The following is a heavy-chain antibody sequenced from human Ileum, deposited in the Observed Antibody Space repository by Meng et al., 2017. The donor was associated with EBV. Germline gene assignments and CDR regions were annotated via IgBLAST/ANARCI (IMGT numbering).Heavy chain of an antibody. D-gene: IGHD4-17*01. CDR2: INSEGSST. J-gene: IGHJ4*02. CDR3: ARGMRSYGDYLGY. CDR1: GLNFSSFL. V-gene: IGHV3-74*03. Sequence: VGSWGGVVPAGGFLRLSCGASGLNFSSFLVHWFRQCPGKGLVWVSRINSEGSSTEYADSVRGRFTISRDNVKNMLYLQMTSLTAEDTAVYYCARGMRSYGDYLGYWGQGTLVTVSS.